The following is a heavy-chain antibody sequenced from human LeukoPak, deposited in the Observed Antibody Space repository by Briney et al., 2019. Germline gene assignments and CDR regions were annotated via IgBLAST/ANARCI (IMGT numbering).Heavy chain of an antibody. CDR1: GGSISSYY. CDR3: ARHGGSYSFDY. J-gene: IGHJ4*02. D-gene: IGHD1-26*01. V-gene: IGHV4-59*08. Sequence: SETLSLTCTVSGGSISSYYWSWVRQPPGKGLEWIGYSYYSGSPNYNPSLKSRVTISVDTSKNEFSLKLRSVTAADTAVYYCARHGGSYSFDYWGQGTLVTVSP. CDR2: SYYSGSP.